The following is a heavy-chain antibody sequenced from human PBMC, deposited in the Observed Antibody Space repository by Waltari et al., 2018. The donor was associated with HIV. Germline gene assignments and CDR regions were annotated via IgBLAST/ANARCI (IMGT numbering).Heavy chain of an antibody. CDR1: GGSFSGYY. J-gene: IGHJ6*02. D-gene: IGHD2-15*01. V-gene: IGHV4-34*01. CDR2: INHSGST. CDR3: ARGVCSGGSCHPTYYYYYGMDV. Sequence: QVQLQQWGAGLLKSSETLSLTCVVYGGSFSGYYWNWIRQPPGEGLEWIGEINHSGSTNYNPSLKSRVTISVDTSKNQFSLNLSSVTVADTGVYYCARGVCSGGSCHPTYYYYYGMDVWGQGTTVTVSS.